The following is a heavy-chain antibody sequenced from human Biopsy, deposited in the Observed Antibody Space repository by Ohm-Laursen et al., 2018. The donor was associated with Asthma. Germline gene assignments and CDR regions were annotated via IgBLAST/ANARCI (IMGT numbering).Heavy chain of an antibody. CDR3: ARRGGVRRYFDY. CDR2: IYYIGST. J-gene: IGHJ4*02. D-gene: IGHD3-16*01. CDR1: GGSISSGAYY. Sequence: TLSLTCTVSGGSISSGAYYWSWVRQPPGKGLEWIGYIYYIGSTYYNPSLKSRVAISLDTSKNQFSLKPSSVNAADTAVYFCARRGGVRRYFDYWGQGTLVTVSS. V-gene: IGHV4-30-4*01.